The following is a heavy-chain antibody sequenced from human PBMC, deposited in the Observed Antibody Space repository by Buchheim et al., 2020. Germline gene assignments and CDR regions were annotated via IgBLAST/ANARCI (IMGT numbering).Heavy chain of an antibody. CDR2: IWYDGSNK. Sequence: QVQLVESGGGVVQPGRSLRLSCAASGFTFSSYGMHWVRQAPGKGLEWVAVIWYDGSNKYYADSVKGRFTISRDNSKNTLYLQMNSLRGEDTAVYYCARDSGQWLAPYWYFDLWGRGTL. D-gene: IGHD6-19*01. CDR1: GFTFSSYG. V-gene: IGHV3-33*01. CDR3: ARDSGQWLAPYWYFDL. J-gene: IGHJ2*01.